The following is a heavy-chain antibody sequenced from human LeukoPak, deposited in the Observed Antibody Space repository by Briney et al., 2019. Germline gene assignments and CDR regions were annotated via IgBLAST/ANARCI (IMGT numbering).Heavy chain of an antibody. J-gene: IGHJ5*02. Sequence: SETLSLTCTVSGGSISSYYWSWIRQPAGKGLEWIGRIYISGSTNYNPSLKSRVTMSVDTSKNQFSLKLSSVTAADTAVYYCARGTGLIAAAGNFDPWGQGTLVTVSS. CDR1: GGSISSYY. CDR2: IYISGST. CDR3: ARGTGLIAAAGNFDP. D-gene: IGHD6-13*01. V-gene: IGHV4-4*07.